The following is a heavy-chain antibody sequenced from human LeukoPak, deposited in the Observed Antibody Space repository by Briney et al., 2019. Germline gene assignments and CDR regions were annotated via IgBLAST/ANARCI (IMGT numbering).Heavy chain of an antibody. D-gene: IGHD6-13*01. J-gene: IGHJ4*02. V-gene: IGHV4-4*07. CDR2: IYTSGST. CDR1: GGSISSYY. CDR3: ARRYSSSWYEKFDY. Sequence: SETLSLTCTVSGGSISSYYWSWIRQPAGKGLEWIGRIYTSGSTNYNPSLKSRVTMSVDTSKNQFSLKLSSVTAADTAVYYCARRYSSSWYEKFDYWGQGTLVTVSS.